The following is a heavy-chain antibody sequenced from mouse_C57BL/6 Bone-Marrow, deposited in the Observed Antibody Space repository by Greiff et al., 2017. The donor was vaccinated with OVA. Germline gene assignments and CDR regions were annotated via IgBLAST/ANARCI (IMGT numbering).Heavy chain of an antibody. D-gene: IGHD5-5*01. V-gene: IGHV1-81*01. J-gene: IGHJ4*01. CDR2: IYPRSGNT. Sequence: VQLQQSGAELARPGASVKLSCKASGYTFTSYGISWVKQRTGQGLEWIGEIYPRSGNTYYNEKFKGKATLTADKSSSTAYMELRSLTSEDSAVYFCARWVYLYAMDYWGQGTSVTVSS. CDR1: GYTFTSYG. CDR3: ARWVYLYAMDY.